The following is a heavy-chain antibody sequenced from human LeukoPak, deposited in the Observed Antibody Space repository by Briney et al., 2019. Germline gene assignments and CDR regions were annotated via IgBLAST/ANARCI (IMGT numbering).Heavy chain of an antibody. J-gene: IGHJ3*02. D-gene: IGHD3-22*01. CDR3: ARDPRSPDSSDAFDI. CDR2: IYYSGST. CDR1: GGSISSYY. V-gene: IGHV4-59*01. Sequence: SETLSLTCTVSGGSISSYYWSWIRQPPGKGLEWIGYIYYSGSTNYTPSFKSRVTISVDTSKNQFSLKLSSVTAADTAVYYCARDPRSPDSSDAFDIWGQGTMVTVSS.